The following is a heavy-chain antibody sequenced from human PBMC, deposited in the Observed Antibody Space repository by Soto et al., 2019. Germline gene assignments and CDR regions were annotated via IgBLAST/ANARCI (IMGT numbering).Heavy chain of an antibody. CDR3: ARDHSSSSWYPNWFDP. V-gene: IGHV1-18*04. CDR1: GYTFTNHG. CDR2: INAGNGNT. D-gene: IGHD6-13*01. Sequence: ASVKVSCKASGYTFTNHGISWVRQAPGQGLEWMGWINAGNGNTKYSQKFQGRVTITRDTSASTAYMELSSLRSEDTAVYYCARDHSSSSWYPNWFDPWGQGTLVNVSS. J-gene: IGHJ5*02.